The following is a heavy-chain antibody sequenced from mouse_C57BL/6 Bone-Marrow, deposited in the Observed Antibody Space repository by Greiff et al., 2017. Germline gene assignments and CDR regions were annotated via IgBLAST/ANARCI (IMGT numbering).Heavy chain of an antibody. V-gene: IGHV5-4*01. D-gene: IGHD2-12*01. CDR3: ARDDSFDY. Sequence: VKLVESGGGLVKPGGSLKLSCAASGFPFSSSAMSWVRQTPEKRLEWVATISDGGSYTYYPDNVKGRFTISRDNAKNNLYLQMSHLKSEDTAMYYCARDDSFDYWGQGTTLTVSS. J-gene: IGHJ2*01. CDR2: ISDGGSYT. CDR1: GFPFSSSA.